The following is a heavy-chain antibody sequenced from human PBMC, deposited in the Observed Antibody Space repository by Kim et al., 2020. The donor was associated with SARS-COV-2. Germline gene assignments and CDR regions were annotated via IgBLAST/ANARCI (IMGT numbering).Heavy chain of an antibody. D-gene: IGHD1-26*01. CDR2: ISAYNGNT. CDR1: GYTFTSYG. V-gene: IGHV1-18*01. Sequence: ASVKVSCKASGYTFTSYGISWVRQAPGQGLEWMGWISAYNGNTNYAQKLQGRVTMTTDTSTSTAYMELRSLRSDDTAVYYCARDGWDHYYYYGMDVWGQGTTVTVSS. J-gene: IGHJ6*02. CDR3: ARDGWDHYYYYGMDV.